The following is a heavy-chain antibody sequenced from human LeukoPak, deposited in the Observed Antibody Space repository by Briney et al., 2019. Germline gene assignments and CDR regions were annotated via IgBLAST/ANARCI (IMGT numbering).Heavy chain of an antibody. Sequence: GGSLRLSCAASGFTFSSYAMHWVRQAPGKGLEWVSVISYDGSNKYYADSVKGRFTISRDNSKTTLYLQMNSLRAEDTAVYYCARVSDPWFGASLVRYWGQGTLVTVSS. CDR3: ARVSDPWFGASLVRY. D-gene: IGHD3-10*01. J-gene: IGHJ4*02. CDR2: ISYDGSNK. V-gene: IGHV3-30-3*01. CDR1: GFTFSSYA.